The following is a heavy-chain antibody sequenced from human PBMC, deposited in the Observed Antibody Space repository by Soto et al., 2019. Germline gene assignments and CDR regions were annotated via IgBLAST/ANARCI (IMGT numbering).Heavy chain of an antibody. J-gene: IGHJ5*02. CDR1: GGYISSYY. V-gene: IGHV4-59*01. CDR3: ARTLGRGWHWFDP. D-gene: IGHD7-27*01. Sequence: QLQLQESGPGLVKPSETLSLTCTVSGGYISSYYWSWIRQPPGKGLEWIGYIYYSGSTNYNPSLKSRVPISVDTSKNQLSLKLSSVTAADTAVYYCARTLGRGWHWFDPWGQGTLVTVSS. CDR2: IYYSGST.